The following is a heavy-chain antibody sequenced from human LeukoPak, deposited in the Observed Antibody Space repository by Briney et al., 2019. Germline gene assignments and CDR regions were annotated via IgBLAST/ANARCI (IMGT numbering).Heavy chain of an antibody. CDR3: ARLIIYGGRGY. D-gene: IGHD4-23*01. Sequence: GGSLRLSCAASGFSFSASAMHWVGQAPGKGLEWVSFITSGGSDIDYADSVKGRFTISRDNANNTLFLQMNSLRVEDTAVYYCARLIIYGGRGYWGQGTLVSVSS. V-gene: IGHV3-48*01. CDR2: ITSGGSDI. CDR1: GFSFSASA. J-gene: IGHJ4*02.